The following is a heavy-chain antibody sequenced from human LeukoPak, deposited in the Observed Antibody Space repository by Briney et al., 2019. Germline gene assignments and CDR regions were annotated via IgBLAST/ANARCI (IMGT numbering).Heavy chain of an antibody. CDR2: IYPGDSDT. CDR1: GYSFTSYW. J-gene: IGHJ4*02. D-gene: IGHD2-2*01. CDR3: ARLRFYRYCSSTSCPYYFDY. Sequence: GESLKISCKGSGYSFTSYWIGWVRQVPGKGLEWMGIIYPGDSDTRYSPSFQGQVTISADKSISTAYLQWSSLKASDTAMYYCARLRFYRYCSSTSCPYYFDYWGQGTLVTVSS. V-gene: IGHV5-51*01.